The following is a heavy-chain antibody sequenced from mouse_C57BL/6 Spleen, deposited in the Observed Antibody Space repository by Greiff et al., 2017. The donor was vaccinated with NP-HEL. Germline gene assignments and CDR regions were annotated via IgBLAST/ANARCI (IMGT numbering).Heavy chain of an antibody. D-gene: IGHD1-1*01. CDR2: IYPRSGNT. CDR3: ARKDYGSSYDWYFDV. CDR1: GYTFTSYG. J-gene: IGHJ1*03. V-gene: IGHV1-81*01. Sequence: VQRVESGAELARPGASVKLSCKASGYTFTSYGISWVKQRTGQGLEWIGEIYPRSGNTYYNEKFKGKATLTADKSSSTAYMELRSLTSEDSAVYFCARKDYGSSYDWYFDVWGTGTTVTVSS.